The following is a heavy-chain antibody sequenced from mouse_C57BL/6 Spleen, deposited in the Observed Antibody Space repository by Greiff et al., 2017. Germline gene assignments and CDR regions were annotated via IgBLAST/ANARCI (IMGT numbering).Heavy chain of an antibody. CDR3: AGAWAVAWFAY. Sequence: EVKLLESGGGLVKPGGSLKLSCAASGFTFSDYGMHWVRQAPEKGLEWVAYISSGSSTSYYADTVKGRFTISRDNAKNTLFLQMTSLRSEDTAMYFCAGAWAVAWFAYWGQGTLVTVSA. V-gene: IGHV5-17*01. CDR1: GFTFSDYG. CDR2: ISSGSSTS. J-gene: IGHJ3*01.